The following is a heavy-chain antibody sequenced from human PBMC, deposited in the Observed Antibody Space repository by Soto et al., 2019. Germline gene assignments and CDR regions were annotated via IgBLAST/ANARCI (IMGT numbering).Heavy chain of an antibody. V-gene: IGHV3-9*01. D-gene: IGHD3-10*01. Sequence: EVHLVESGGGWAQPGTSLRLSCVASGFRFDDYAMHWVRQGPGKGLEWVSGISWNSGSTGYADSVKGRFAISRDNAKRSLILEINRLRTDDTALYFCATAAERYNYGSLGYMDVWGKGTTFPV. J-gene: IGHJ6*03. CDR1: GFRFDDYA. CDR3: ATAAERYNYGSLGYMDV. CDR2: ISWNSGST.